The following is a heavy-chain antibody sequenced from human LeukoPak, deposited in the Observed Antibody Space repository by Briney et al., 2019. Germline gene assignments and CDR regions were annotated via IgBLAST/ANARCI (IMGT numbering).Heavy chain of an antibody. V-gene: IGHV3-23*01. CDR2: ISGSGGRT. CDR3: AKDLGSAITSALALDV. CDR1: GFSFSTYA. Sequence: GGSLRLSCAASGFSFSTYAMRWVRQAPGKGLEWVSGISGSGGRTYYADSVKGRFTISRDNRKNLLHLQMDSLRPDDSAVYYCAKDLGSAITSALALDVWGRGTTVTVSS. J-gene: IGHJ6*02. D-gene: IGHD2-15*01.